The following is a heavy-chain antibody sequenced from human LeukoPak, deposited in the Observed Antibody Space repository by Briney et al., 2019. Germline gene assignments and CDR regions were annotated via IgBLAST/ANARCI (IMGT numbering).Heavy chain of an antibody. CDR1: GITLSNYG. Sequence: GGSLRLSRAVSGITLSNYGMSWVRQAPGAGLESVARITRSGGAPNYADSVKGRFTISRDNPKNTLYLQMNSLRVEDTAVYFCAKRGVVIRVILVGFHKEAYYFDSWGQGALVTVSS. J-gene: IGHJ4*02. CDR3: AKRGVVIRVILVGFHKEAYYFDS. D-gene: IGHD3-22*01. CDR2: ITRSGGAP. V-gene: IGHV3-23*01.